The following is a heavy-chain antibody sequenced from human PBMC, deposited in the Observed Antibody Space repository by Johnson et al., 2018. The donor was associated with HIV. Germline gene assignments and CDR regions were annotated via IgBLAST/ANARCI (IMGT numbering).Heavy chain of an antibody. CDR3: ARGGYCGGDCYDGVAFDI. V-gene: IGHV3-7*01. CDR1: GFTFSSYW. Sequence: VQLVESGGGLVQPGGSLRLSCAASGFTFSSYWMSWVRQAQGKGLEWVANIKQDGSERYYVDSVKGRFTISRDNAKNSLYMQLNSLRAENTAGYYCARGGYCGGDCYDGVAFDIWGQGTMVTVSS. CDR2: IKQDGSER. J-gene: IGHJ3*02. D-gene: IGHD2-21*02.